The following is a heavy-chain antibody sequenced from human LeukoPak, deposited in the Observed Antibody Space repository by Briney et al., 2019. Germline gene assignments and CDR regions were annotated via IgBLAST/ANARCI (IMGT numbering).Heavy chain of an antibody. D-gene: IGHD1-26*01. CDR2: IYTSGST. V-gene: IGHV4-4*09. CDR3: ARHGSDYYYYYMDV. J-gene: IGHJ6*03. Sequence: PSETLSLTCTVSGGSISSYYWSWIRQPPGTGLEWIGYIYTSGSTNYNPSLKSRVTISVDTSKNQFSLKLSSVTAADTAVYYCARHGSDYYYYYMDVWGKGTTVTVSS. CDR1: GGSISSYY.